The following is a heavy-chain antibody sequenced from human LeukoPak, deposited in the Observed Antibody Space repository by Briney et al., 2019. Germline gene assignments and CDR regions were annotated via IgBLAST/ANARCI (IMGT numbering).Heavy chain of an antibody. D-gene: IGHD2-2*01. V-gene: IGHV3-21*01. CDR2: ISSSSSYI. Sequence: PGGSLRLSCAASGFTFRSNTMNWVRQAPGKGLEWVSSISSSSSYIYYADSVRGRFTISGDNAKNSLYLQMNSLSAEDTAVYYCARDQCNSTSCYCAYWGQGTLVTVSS. CDR1: GFTFRSNT. J-gene: IGHJ4*02. CDR3: ARDQCNSTSCYCAY.